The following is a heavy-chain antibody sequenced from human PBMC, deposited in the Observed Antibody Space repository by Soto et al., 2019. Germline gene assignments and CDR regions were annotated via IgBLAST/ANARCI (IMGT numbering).Heavy chain of an antibody. V-gene: IGHV3-23*01. D-gene: IGHD3-16*01. J-gene: IGHJ6*03. Sequence: GGSLRLSCAASGVTFSSYAMSWVRQAPGKGLEWVSAISGSGGSTYYADSVKGRFTISRDNSKNTLYLQMNSLRAEDTAVYYCAKGGGGVADSYYYYMDVWGKGTTVTVSS. CDR2: ISGSGGST. CDR1: GVTFSSYA. CDR3: AKGGGGVADSYYYYMDV.